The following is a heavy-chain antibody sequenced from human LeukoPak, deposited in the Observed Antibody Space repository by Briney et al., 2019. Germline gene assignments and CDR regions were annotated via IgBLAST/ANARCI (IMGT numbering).Heavy chain of an antibody. Sequence: WASVKVSCKASGYTFTGYYMHWVRQAPGQGLEWMGWMNPNSGNTGYAQKFQGRVTMTRNTSISTAYMELSSLRSEDTAVYYCAREVDHYYYGMDVWGQGTTVTVSS. CDR1: GYTFTGYY. CDR2: MNPNSGNT. CDR3: AREVDHYYYGMDV. J-gene: IGHJ6*02. V-gene: IGHV1-8*02.